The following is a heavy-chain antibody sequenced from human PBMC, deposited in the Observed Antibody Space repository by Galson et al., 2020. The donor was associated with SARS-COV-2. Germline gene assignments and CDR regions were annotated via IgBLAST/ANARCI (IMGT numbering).Heavy chain of an antibody. Sequence: GGSLRLSCAASGFTFSSYGMHWVRQAPGKGLEWVAVIWYDGSNKYYADSVKGRFTISRDNSKNTLYLQMNSLRAEDTAVYYCARDTGGDSSSWLDYWGQGTLVTVSS. J-gene: IGHJ4*02. D-gene: IGHD6-13*01. CDR3: ARDTGGDSSSWLDY. CDR2: IWYDGSNK. CDR1: GFTFSSYG. V-gene: IGHV3-33*01.